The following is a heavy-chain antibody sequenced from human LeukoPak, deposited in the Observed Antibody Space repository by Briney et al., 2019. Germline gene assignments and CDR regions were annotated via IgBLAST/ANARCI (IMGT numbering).Heavy chain of an antibody. J-gene: IGHJ1*01. CDR2: INPNSGGT. CDR1: GYTFTGYY. Sequence: ASVKVSCKASGYTFTGYYMHWVRQAPGQGLEWMGWINPNSGGTNYAQKFQGWVTMTRGTSISTAYMELSRLRSDDTAVYYRASTPGGEEYFQHWGQGTLVTVSS. D-gene: IGHD3-16*01. CDR3: ASTPGGEEYFQH. V-gene: IGHV1-2*04.